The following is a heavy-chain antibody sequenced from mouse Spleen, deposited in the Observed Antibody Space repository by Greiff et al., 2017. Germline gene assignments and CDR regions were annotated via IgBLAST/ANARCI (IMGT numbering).Heavy chain of an antibody. V-gene: IGHV14-3*02. CDR3: AYWDPSYYFDY. CDR1: GFNIKDTY. Sequence: VQLQRSGAELVKPGASVKLSCTASGFNIKDTYMHWVKQRPEQGLEWIGRIDPANGNTKYDPKFQGKATITADTSSNTAYLQLSSLTSEDTAVYYCAYWDPSYYFDYWGQGTTLTVSS. CDR2: IDPANGNT. J-gene: IGHJ2*01. D-gene: IGHD4-1*01.